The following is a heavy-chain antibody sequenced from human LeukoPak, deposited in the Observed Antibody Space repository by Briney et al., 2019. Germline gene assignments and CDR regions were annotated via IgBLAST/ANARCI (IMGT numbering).Heavy chain of an antibody. CDR3: AREVYYYYYYMDV. Sequence: SQTLSLTCTVSGGSISSGSYYWSWIRQPAGTGLEWIGRIYTSGSTNYNPSLKSRVTISVDTSKNQSSLKLSSVTAADTAVYYCAREVYYYYYYMDVWGKGTTVTISS. CDR2: IYTSGST. CDR1: GGSISSGSYY. J-gene: IGHJ6*03. V-gene: IGHV4-61*02.